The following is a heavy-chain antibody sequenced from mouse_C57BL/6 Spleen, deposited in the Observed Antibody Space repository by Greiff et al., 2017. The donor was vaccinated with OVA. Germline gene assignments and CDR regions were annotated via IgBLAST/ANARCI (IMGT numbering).Heavy chain of an antibody. CDR2: IEPSDSYT. V-gene: IGHV1-69*01. D-gene: IGHD3-2*02. CDR3: ALDSSGPFAY. Sequence: VQLQQPGAELVMPGASVKLSCKASGYTFTSYWMHWVKQRPGQGLEWIGEIEPSDSYTNYNQKFKGKSTLTVDKSSSTAYMQLSSLTSEDSAVYYCALDSSGPFAYWGQGTLVTVSA. J-gene: IGHJ3*01. CDR1: GYTFTSYW.